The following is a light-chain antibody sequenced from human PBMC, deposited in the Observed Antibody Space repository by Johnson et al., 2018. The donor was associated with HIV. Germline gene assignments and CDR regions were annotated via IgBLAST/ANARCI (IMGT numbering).Light chain of an antibody. Sequence: QLVLTQPPSVSAAPGQKVTISCSGSSSNIGNNYVSWYQQLPGTAPKLLIYDNNKRPSGIPDRFSGSKSGTSATLGITGLQTGDEADYYCGTWDSSLSAGFFRTGAQVTV. CDR3: GTWDSSLSAGF. V-gene: IGLV1-51*01. CDR2: DNN. CDR1: SSNIGNNY. J-gene: IGLJ1*01.